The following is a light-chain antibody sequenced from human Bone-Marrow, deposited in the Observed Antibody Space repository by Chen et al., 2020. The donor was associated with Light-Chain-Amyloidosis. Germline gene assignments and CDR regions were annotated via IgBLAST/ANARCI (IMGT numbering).Light chain of an antibody. CDR1: NIGSTS. CDR3: QVWDRSSDRPV. Sequence: SYVLTQPSSVSAAPGQTATIACGGNNIGSTSVHWYQQTPGQAPLLVVYVDSDRPSGIPERLSGSNAGNTATLTISRVEAGDEADYYCQVWDRSSDRPVFGGGTKLTVL. V-gene: IGLV3-21*02. CDR2: VDS. J-gene: IGLJ3*02.